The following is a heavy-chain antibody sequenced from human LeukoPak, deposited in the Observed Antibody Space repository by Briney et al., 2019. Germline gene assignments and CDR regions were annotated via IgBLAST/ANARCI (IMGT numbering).Heavy chain of an antibody. CDR2: IWYDGSNK. Sequence: GGSLRLSCAASGFTFSSYGMHWVRQAPGKGPEWVAVIWYDGSNKYYADSVKGRFTISRDNSKNTLYLQMNSLRAEDTAVYYCARDNYYDSSGYYAFDCWGQGTLVTVSS. V-gene: IGHV3-33*01. D-gene: IGHD3-22*01. CDR1: GFTFSSYG. CDR3: ARDNYYDSSGYYAFDC. J-gene: IGHJ4*02.